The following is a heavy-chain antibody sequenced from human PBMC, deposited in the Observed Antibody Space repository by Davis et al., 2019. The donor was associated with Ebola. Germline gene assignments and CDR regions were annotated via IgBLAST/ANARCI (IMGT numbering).Heavy chain of an antibody. CDR1: GYTFTSYA. D-gene: IGHD1-26*01. V-gene: IGHV1-18*01. J-gene: IGHJ4*02. Sequence: ASVKVSCKASGYTFTSYAMNWVRQAPGQGLEWMGWISAYNGSTNYAQKLQGRVTMTTDTSTSTAYMELRSLRSDDTAVYYCARDILVGATGNWGQGTLVTVSS. CDR2: ISAYNGST. CDR3: ARDILVGATGN.